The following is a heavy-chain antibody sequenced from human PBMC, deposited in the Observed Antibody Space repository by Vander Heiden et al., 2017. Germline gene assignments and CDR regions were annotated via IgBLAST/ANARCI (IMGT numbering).Heavy chain of an antibody. J-gene: IGHJ3*02. CDR2: IATAGDT. D-gene: IGHD1-26*01. V-gene: IGHV3-13*01. CDR3: ARGGSPEAFDI. Sequence: EVQLVESGGGLVQPGGSLRLSCAASGFTFSSYDMHWVRQATGKGLEWVSAIATAGDTYYLGSVKGRFTISRENAKNSLYLQMNRLRAGDTAVYYCARGGSPEAFDIWGQGTMVTVSS. CDR1: GFTFSSYD.